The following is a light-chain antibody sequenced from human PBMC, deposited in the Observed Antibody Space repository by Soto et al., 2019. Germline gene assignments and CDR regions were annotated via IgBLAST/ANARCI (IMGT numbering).Light chain of an antibody. V-gene: IGKV3-15*01. CDR3: QQYNNWPRAT. Sequence: ITLAPATLSVSPGERATLSCSASPTINNNLAWYQQKPGQAPRLLMFRTSTRATGVPARFSVSGSGTEFNLTISSLQSEDFAVYYCQQYNNWPRATLGGGTKVDIK. CDR2: RTS. CDR1: PTINNN. J-gene: IGKJ4*01.